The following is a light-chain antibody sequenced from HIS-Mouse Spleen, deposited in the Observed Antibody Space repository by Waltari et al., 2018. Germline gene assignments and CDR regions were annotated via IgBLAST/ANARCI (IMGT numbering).Light chain of an antibody. J-gene: IGKJ4*01. CDR3: QQRSNWLT. V-gene: IGKV3-11*01. CDR1: QRVSSY. Sequence: EIVLTQSPATLSLSPGERATLSRRASQRVSSYLAWYQQKPGQAPRLLIYDASNRATGIPARFSGSGSGTDFTLTISSLEPEDFAVYYCQQRSNWLTFGGGTKVEIK. CDR2: DAS.